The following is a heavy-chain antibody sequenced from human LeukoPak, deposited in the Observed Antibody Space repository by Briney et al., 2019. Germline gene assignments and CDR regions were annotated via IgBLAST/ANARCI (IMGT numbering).Heavy chain of an antibody. CDR3: ARETHKSGSGADY. Sequence: SETLSLTCTVSDGSISSNSYYWGWIRQPPGKGLEWIGSISYSGRTYYNPSLESRVTISVDTSKNQFSLKLSSVTAADTAVYYCARETHKSGSGADYWGQGTLVTVSS. CDR2: ISYSGRT. D-gene: IGHD6-19*01. CDR1: DGSISSNSYY. J-gene: IGHJ4*02. V-gene: IGHV4-39*07.